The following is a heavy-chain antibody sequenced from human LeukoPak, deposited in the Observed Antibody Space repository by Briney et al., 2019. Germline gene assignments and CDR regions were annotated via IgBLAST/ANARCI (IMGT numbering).Heavy chain of an antibody. D-gene: IGHD2/OR15-2a*01. CDR2: IYTSEST. V-gene: IGHV4-61*02. CDR1: GGSISSGSYY. Sequence: SETLSLTCTVSGGSISSGSYYWSWIRQPAGKGLEWIGRIYTSESTNYNPSFKSRVTISVDTSKNQFSLKLNSVTAADTAVYYCARELLSEVSDYWGQGTLVTVSS. CDR3: ARELLSEVSDY. J-gene: IGHJ4*02.